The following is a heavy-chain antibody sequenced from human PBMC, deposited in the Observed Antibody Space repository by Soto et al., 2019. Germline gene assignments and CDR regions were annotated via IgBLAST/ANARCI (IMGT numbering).Heavy chain of an antibody. D-gene: IGHD1-1*01. J-gene: IGHJ4*02. CDR2: ISYDGSSK. CDR3: AKEVERLFDY. CDR1: GFTFSSYA. Sequence: QVQLVESGGGVVQPGRSLRLSCAASGFTFSSYAMHWVRQAPGKGLEWVAVISYDGSSKYYADSVKGRFTISRDNSKNPLYLQMNSLRAEDTAVYYCAKEVERLFDYWGQGTLVTVSS. V-gene: IGHV3-30-3*01.